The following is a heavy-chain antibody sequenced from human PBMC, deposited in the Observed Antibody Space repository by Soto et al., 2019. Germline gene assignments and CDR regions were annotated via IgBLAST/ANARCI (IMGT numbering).Heavy chain of an antibody. CDR3: ARSTTVTYSYRTDYYGMDV. CDR2: IYPGDSDT. CDR1: GYSFTSYW. J-gene: IGHJ6*02. V-gene: IGHV5-51*01. Sequence: GQSLKISCKGAGYSFTSYWSGWVRQMPGKGLEWMGIIYPGDSDTRYSPSFQGQVTISADKSISTAYLQWSSLKASDTAMYYCARSTTVTYSYRTDYYGMDVWGQGTTVTVSS. D-gene: IGHD4-17*01.